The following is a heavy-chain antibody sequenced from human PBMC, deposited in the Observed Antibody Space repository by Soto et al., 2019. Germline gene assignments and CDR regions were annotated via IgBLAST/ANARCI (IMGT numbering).Heavy chain of an antibody. D-gene: IGHD3-10*01. CDR1: GGTFSNDA. CDR3: ATGLRTGNYGMDV. V-gene: IGHV1-69*01. CDR2: IIPIFGTT. J-gene: IGHJ6*02. Sequence: QGQLVQAGAEVKKPGSSVRISCRDSGGTFSNDAVSWVRQAPGQGLQWMGAIIPIFGTTYHAQKFQGRLTITADESTATTYMELRSVTSEDAAVYYCATGLRTGNYGMDVWGQGTAVTVSS.